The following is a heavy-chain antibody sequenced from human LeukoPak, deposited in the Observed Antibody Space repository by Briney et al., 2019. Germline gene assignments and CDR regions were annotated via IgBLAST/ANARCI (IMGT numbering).Heavy chain of an antibody. CDR1: GASVSNSNW. CDR2: VYHSGNT. V-gene: IGHV4-4*02. Sequence: PSGTLSLTCGVSGASVSNSNWWSWVRQPPGKGLEWIGEVYHSGNTNYSPSLRSRVTISIDKSKNQFSLNLNSVTAAHPDIYYCAKDEGGYCSGDNCTPLIGASDVWGQGTMITVSS. J-gene: IGHJ3*01. CDR3: AKDEGGYCSGDNCTPLIGASDV. D-gene: IGHD2-15*01.